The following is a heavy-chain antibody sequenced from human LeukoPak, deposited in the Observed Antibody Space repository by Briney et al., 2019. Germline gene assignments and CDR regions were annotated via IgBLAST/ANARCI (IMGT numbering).Heavy chain of an antibody. D-gene: IGHD3-22*01. CDR2: IYYSGST. CDR3: ARDLDSSGYYFDY. Sequence: SETLSPTCTVSGGSISSYYWSWIRQPPGKGLEWIGYIYYSGSTNYNPSLKSRVTISVDTSKNQFSLKLSPVTAADTAVYYCARDLDSSGYYFDYWGQGTLVTVSS. J-gene: IGHJ4*02. CDR1: GGSISSYY. V-gene: IGHV4-59*01.